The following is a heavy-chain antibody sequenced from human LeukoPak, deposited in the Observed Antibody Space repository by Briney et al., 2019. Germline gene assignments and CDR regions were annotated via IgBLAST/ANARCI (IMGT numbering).Heavy chain of an antibody. CDR3: ARGGDIVVVPAAIRKLFDY. CDR1: GFIFSNYW. Sequence: GGSPRLSCAASGFIFSNYWVHWVRQAPGKGLVWVSRIHSDGSSISYADSVKGRFTISRDNAKNTLYLQMNSLRAEDTAVYYCARGGDIVVVPAAIRKLFDYWGQGTLVTVSS. D-gene: IGHD2-2*02. J-gene: IGHJ4*02. CDR2: IHSDGSSI. V-gene: IGHV3-74*01.